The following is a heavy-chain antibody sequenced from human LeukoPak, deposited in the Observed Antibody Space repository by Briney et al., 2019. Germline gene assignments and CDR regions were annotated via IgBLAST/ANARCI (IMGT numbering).Heavy chain of an antibody. Sequence: SVKVSCKASGGTFSSYAISWVRQAPGQGLEWMGGIIPIFGTANYAQKFQGRVTITTDESTSTAYMELSSLRSEDTAVYYCARSGGGYDYVWGSYRSRSPYFDYWGQGTLVTVSS. V-gene: IGHV1-69*05. CDR3: ARSGGGYDYVWGSYRSRSPYFDY. D-gene: IGHD3-16*02. CDR2: IIPIFGTA. J-gene: IGHJ4*02. CDR1: GGTFSSYA.